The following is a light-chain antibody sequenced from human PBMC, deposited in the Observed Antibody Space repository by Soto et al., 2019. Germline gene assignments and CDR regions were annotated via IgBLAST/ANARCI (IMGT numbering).Light chain of an antibody. V-gene: IGLV1-47*01. CDR3: SAWDDSLGGPV. CDR2: RTN. J-gene: IGLJ3*02. Sequence: QSVLTQPPSASGTPGQRVTISCSGSSSNIGNNHVYWYMQLPGTAPNVLIYRTNKRPSGVPDRFSGSTSGTSASLAISGLRSEDEADYYCSAWDDSLGGPVFGGGTKLTVL. CDR1: SSNIGNNH.